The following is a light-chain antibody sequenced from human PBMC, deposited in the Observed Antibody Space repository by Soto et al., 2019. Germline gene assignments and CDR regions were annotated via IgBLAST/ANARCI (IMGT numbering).Light chain of an antibody. J-gene: IGKJ2*01. CDR2: GAS. Sequence: EIVMTQSPATLSVSPGERATLSCRASQSISSNLAWYQQKPGQAPRLLIYGASSRATGLPARFSGSGSGTEFTLTISSLQSEDFAVYYCQQYNNWPYTFGQGTKLE. V-gene: IGKV3-15*01. CDR3: QQYNNWPYT. CDR1: QSISSN.